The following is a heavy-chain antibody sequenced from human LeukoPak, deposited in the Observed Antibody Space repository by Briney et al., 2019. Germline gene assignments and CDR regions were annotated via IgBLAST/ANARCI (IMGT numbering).Heavy chain of an antibody. V-gene: IGHV3-7*03. Sequence: PGGSLRLSCEASGFTFSSYWMSWVRQAPGKGLEWVANIKQDGSEKYYVDSVKGRFTISRDNAKNSLYLQMNSLRAEDTAVYYCARSIAVAGTNFDYWGQGTLVTVSS. J-gene: IGHJ4*02. D-gene: IGHD6-19*01. CDR1: GFTFSSYW. CDR3: ARSIAVAGTNFDY. CDR2: IKQDGSEK.